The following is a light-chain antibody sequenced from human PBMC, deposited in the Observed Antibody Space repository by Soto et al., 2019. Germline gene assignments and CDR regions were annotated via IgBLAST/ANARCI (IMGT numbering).Light chain of an antibody. CDR2: DDA. CDR3: SSWDSGPSAVV. Sequence: QSVLTQPPSMSAAPGQMVRISCSGSGSNLGRNYVSWYQQFPGTAPKLLIFDDAKRPTGIPDRFSASKSGTSATLEINGLQTGDEADYFCSSWDSGPSAVVFGGGTKVTVL. CDR1: GSNLGRNY. J-gene: IGLJ2*01. V-gene: IGLV1-51*01.